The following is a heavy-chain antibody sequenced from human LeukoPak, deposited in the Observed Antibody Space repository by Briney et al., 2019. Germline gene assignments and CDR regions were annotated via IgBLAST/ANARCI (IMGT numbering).Heavy chain of an antibody. V-gene: IGHV3-23*01. Sequence: GGSLRLSCAASGFTFSSYFMSWVRQAPGKGLEWVSTIDVSGGSTYYADSVKGRFTISRDNSKNTLYLQMNSLRADDTAVYYCAKTGSLRAIAVAVYFDYWGQGTLVTVSS. CDR2: IDVSGGST. D-gene: IGHD6-19*01. CDR1: GFTFSSYF. CDR3: AKTGSLRAIAVAVYFDY. J-gene: IGHJ4*02.